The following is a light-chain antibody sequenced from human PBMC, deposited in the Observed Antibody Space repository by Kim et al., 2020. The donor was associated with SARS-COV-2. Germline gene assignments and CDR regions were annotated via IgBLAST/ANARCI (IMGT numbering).Light chain of an antibody. V-gene: IGKV1-39*01. CDR1: QGISNN. CDR2: AAS. CDR3: QQCNGAPLT. Sequence: AAVGDRVTITGRGSQGISNNLKGYQQEPGKAPKLLIYAASTLQAGVPSRFSGSGSGTDFTLTISSLQPEDLATYYCQQCNGAPLTFGGGTKVDIK. J-gene: IGKJ4*01.